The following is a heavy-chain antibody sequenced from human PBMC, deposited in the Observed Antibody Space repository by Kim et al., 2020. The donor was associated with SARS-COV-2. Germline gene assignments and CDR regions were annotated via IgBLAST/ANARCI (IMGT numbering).Heavy chain of an antibody. V-gene: IGHV3-33*01. CDR2: ILYDGSNK. J-gene: IGHJ3*02. CDR1: GFTFSSYG. CDR3: ARIFDWLPPGDYDDAFDI. D-gene: IGHD3-9*01. Sequence: GGSLRLSCAASGFTFSSYGMHWVRQAPGKGLEWVAVILYDGSNKYYADSVKGRFTISRDNSKNTLYLQMNSLRAEDTAVYYCARIFDWLPPGDYDDAFDIWGQGTMVTVSS.